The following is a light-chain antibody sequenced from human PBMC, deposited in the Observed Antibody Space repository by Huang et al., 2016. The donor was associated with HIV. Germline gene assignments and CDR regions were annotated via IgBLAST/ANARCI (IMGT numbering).Light chain of an antibody. J-gene: IGKJ2*01. CDR1: QDIGSH. Sequence: DIQMTQSPSSLSASVGDRVTLTCRTSQDIGSHLNWYQQRPGRAPKLLIYVSATLQSGVPSRCSGGGSGTDFPLTISNLQPEDFATYYCQHSYVSLGYTFGQGTKLEI. CDR2: VSA. V-gene: IGKV1-39*01. CDR3: QHSYVSLGYT.